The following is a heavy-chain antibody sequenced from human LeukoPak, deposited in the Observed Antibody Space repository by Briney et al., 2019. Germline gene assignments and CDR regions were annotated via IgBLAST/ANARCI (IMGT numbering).Heavy chain of an antibody. CDR3: ARSRGYCGGGSCYFDY. CDR1: GYTFTSYA. CDR2: ISAYNGNT. J-gene: IGHJ4*01. Sequence: SGYTFTSYAISWVRQAPGQGLEWMGWISAYNGNTNYAQELQGRLTMTTDTSTSTAYMELRSLISDDAAVYYCARSRGYCGGGSCYFDYWGQGTLVTVSS. V-gene: IGHV1-18*01. D-gene: IGHD2-15*01.